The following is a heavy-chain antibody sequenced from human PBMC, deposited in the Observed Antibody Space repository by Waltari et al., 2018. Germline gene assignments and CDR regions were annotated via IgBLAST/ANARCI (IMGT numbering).Heavy chain of an antibody. J-gene: IGHJ4*02. V-gene: IGHV4-39*07. CDR2: IYYPGNT. CDR1: GDSLSSRNYF. CDR3: ASGGGYTNGWDY. Sequence: QPLLQESGPGLVKPSETLSLTCSVSGDSLSSRNYFWGWIRQPPGKGLQWIGSIYYPGNTYHNPSLMSRLTVSLDTSKNQFSLKLTSVTAADTAVYFCASGGGYTNGWDYWGQGTPVTVSS. D-gene: IGHD2-8*01.